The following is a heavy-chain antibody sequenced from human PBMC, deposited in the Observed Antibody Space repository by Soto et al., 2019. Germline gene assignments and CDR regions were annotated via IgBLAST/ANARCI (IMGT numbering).Heavy chain of an antibody. CDR3: AKEMAGRPNSGMDV. Sequence: EVQLVESGGGLVQPGRSLRLSCAASGFTFDDYAMHWVRQATGKGLEWVSGISWNSGSIGYADSVKGRFTISRDNAKNSLYLQMNSLRAEDTALYYCAKEMAGRPNSGMDVWGQGTTVTFSS. J-gene: IGHJ6*02. D-gene: IGHD6-6*01. CDR1: GFTFDDYA. CDR2: ISWNSGSI. V-gene: IGHV3-9*01.